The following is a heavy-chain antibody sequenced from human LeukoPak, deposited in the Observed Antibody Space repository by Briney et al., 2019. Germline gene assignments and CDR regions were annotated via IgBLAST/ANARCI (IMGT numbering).Heavy chain of an antibody. J-gene: IGHJ4*02. D-gene: IGHD1-26*01. CDR3: ARDGVGASGNPIDY. CDR2: MNPTSGDT. CDR1: GYTFIAYY. Sequence: ASVKVSCKASGYTFIAYYIHWVRQAPGQGLEWMGWMNPTSGDTNYAQKFQGRVTMTRDTSTSTVYMELSSLRSEDTAVYYCARDGVGASGNPIDYWGQGTLVTVSS. V-gene: IGHV1-2*02.